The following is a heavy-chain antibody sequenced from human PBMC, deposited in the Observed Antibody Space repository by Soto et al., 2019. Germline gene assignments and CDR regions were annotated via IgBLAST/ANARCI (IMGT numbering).Heavy chain of an antibody. CDR1: GFTFSSYS. CDR2: ISSSSSYI. J-gene: IGHJ4*02. CDR3: ASSGLAVAGAFDY. V-gene: IGHV3-21*01. Sequence: LRLSCAASGFTFSSYSMNWVRQAPGKGLEWVSSISSSSSYIYYADSVKGRFTISRDNAKNSLYLQMNSLRAEDTAVYYCASSGLAVAGAFDYWGQGTLLTVS. D-gene: IGHD6-19*01.